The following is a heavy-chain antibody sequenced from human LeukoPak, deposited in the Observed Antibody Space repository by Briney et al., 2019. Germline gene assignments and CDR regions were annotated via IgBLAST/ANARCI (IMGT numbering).Heavy chain of an antibody. J-gene: IGHJ3*02. Sequence: SETLSLTSTVSGGSISSYYWSWIRQPPGKGLEWIGYIYYSGSTNYNPSLKSRVTISVDTSKNQFSLKLSSVTAADTAVYYCARTYSSSSRGAFDIWGRGTMVTVSS. CDR1: GGSISSYY. V-gene: IGHV4-59*08. D-gene: IGHD6-6*01. CDR3: ARTYSSSSRGAFDI. CDR2: IYYSGST.